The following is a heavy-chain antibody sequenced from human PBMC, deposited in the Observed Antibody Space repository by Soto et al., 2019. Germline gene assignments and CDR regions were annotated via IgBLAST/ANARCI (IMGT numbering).Heavy chain of an antibody. CDR3: ARAQCTSTSCYGSDYYYGPDV. CDR2: INPKSGDT. CDR1: GYTFTGYY. Sequence: QVQLVQSGAEVKKPGASVKVSCKASGYTFTGYYMHWVRQAPGQGLEWLGWINPKSGDTSYAQKFQGRVTMTRDTSITTAYMELSRLRSDDTAVFYCARAQCTSTSCYGSDYYYGPDVWGQGTTVTVSS. V-gene: IGHV1-2*02. D-gene: IGHD2-2*01. J-gene: IGHJ6*02.